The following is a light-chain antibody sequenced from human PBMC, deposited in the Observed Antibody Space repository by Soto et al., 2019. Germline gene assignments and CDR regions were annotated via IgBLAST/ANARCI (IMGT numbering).Light chain of an antibody. CDR2: DVS. CDR1: SSDVGGYNS. J-gene: IGLJ2*01. Sequence: QSALTQPRSVSGSPGQSVAISCTGTSSDVGGYNSVSWYQHHPGKVPKLIIYDVSKRPSGVPDRFSGSKSGNTASLTISGLQADDEADYYCCSYAGDYRVFGGGTKLTVL. CDR3: CSYAGDYRV. V-gene: IGLV2-11*01.